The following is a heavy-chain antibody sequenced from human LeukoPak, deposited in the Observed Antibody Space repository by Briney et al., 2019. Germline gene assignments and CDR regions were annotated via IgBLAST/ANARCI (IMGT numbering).Heavy chain of an antibody. CDR3: AREKAPYYGSGSHSPFDP. CDR2: INWNGDST. V-gene: IGHV3-20*04. Sequence: PGGSLRLSCAASGFTFRDAGMSWVRQAPGKGLEWVSGINWNGDSTGYADSVKGRFTISRDNAKNSLYLQMNSLRAEDTAFYYCAREKAPYYGSGSHSPFDPWGQGTLVTVSS. CDR1: GFTFRDAG. D-gene: IGHD3-10*01. J-gene: IGHJ5*02.